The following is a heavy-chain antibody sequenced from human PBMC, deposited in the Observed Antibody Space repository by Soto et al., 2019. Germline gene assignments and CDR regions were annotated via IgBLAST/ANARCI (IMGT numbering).Heavy chain of an antibody. CDR2: ISGNGGST. CDR1: GFTFSSYA. D-gene: IGHD3-10*01. Sequence: EVQLVESGGGLVQPGGSLRLSCAASGFTFSSYAMHWVRQAPGKGLAYVSVISGNGGSTYYANSVKGRFTISRDNSKNTLYLQMGSLRAEDMAVYYCARRGYGLYLDYWGQGTLVTVSS. CDR3: ARRGYGLYLDY. J-gene: IGHJ4*02. V-gene: IGHV3-64*01.